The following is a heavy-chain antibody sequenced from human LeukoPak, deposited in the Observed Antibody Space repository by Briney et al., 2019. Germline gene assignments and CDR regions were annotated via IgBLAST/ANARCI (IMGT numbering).Heavy chain of an antibody. CDR3: AKTKYYYDSSGYYYDY. V-gene: IGHV3-23*01. CDR2: ISGSGGST. Sequence: GGSLRLSCAASGFIVSSNYMSWVRQAPGKGLEWVSAISGSGGSTYYADSVKGRFTISRDNSKNTLYLQMNSLRAEDTAVYYCAKTKYYYDSSGYYYDYWGQGTLVTVSS. CDR1: GFIVSSNY. D-gene: IGHD3-22*01. J-gene: IGHJ4*02.